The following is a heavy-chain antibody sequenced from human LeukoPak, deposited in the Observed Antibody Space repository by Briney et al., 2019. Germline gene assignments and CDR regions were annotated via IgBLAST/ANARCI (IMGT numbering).Heavy chain of an antibody. J-gene: IGHJ2*01. CDR1: GGSISSYC. D-gene: IGHD6-19*01. Sequence: PSETLSLTCTVSGGSISSYCWSWIRQPPGKGLEWIGYIYYSGSTNYNPSLKSRVTISVDTSKNQFSLKLSSVTAADTAVYYCARVYSSGWYADWYFDLWGRGTLVTVSS. CDR2: IYYSGST. CDR3: ARVYSSGWYADWYFDL. V-gene: IGHV4-59*01.